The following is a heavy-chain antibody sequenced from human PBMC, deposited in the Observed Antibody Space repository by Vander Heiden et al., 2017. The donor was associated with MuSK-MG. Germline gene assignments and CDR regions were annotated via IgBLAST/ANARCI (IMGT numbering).Heavy chain of an antibody. CDR3: ARDLLDITMVRGVIIIGWSDP. CDR1: GYTFTSYG. J-gene: IGHJ5*02. V-gene: IGHV1-18*01. CDR2: ISAYNGNT. D-gene: IGHD3-10*01. Sequence: QVQLVQPGAEVKKPGASVKVSCKASGYTFTSYGISRVRQAPGQGLEWMGWISAYNGNTNYAQKLQGRVTMTTDTSTSTAYMELRSLRSDDTAVYYCARDLLDITMVRGVIIIGWSDPWGQGTLVTVSS.